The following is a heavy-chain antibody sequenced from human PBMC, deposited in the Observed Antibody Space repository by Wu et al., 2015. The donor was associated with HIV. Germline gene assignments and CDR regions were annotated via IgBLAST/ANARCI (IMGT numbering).Heavy chain of an antibody. D-gene: IGHD4-23*01. CDR2: IRVKDGNT. CDR3: ARGVRTPGGDTLDF. Sequence: QVQLVQSGPEVKKPGASVKVSCKASGYTFTNFGLSWVRQAPGQGFEWMGSIRVKDGNTNSAQNFQARLTMTTDTSTTTVHMELRTLKSDDTAVYFCARGVRTPGGDTLDFWGQGTRVTVAS. V-gene: IGHV1-18*01. J-gene: IGHJ3*01. CDR1: GYTFTNFG.